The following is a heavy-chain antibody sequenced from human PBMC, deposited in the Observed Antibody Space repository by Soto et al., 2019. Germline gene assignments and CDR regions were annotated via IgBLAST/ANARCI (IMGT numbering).Heavy chain of an antibody. V-gene: IGHV3-21*01. J-gene: IGHJ5*02. D-gene: IGHD3-22*01. CDR3: VRVVDALLQNCFDT. Sequence: SRNRVRAPPGKGLEWVSSISSRFIYYAHSVKGRFTVSRDNAKNSLYLEMNNLRAEDTSVYLCVRVVDALLQNCFDTSGQRTLLSVSS. CDR1: S. CDR2: ISSRFI.